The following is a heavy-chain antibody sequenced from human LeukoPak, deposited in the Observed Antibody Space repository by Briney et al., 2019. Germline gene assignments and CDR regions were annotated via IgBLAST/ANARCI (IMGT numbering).Heavy chain of an antibody. J-gene: IGHJ5*02. Sequence: SETLSLTCTVSGGSINNYYWSWIRQPPGRGLEWLGYIYYNGVTNYNPSLKSRLTISVDTSKNQFSLKLASVTAADTAVYYCARLHASRAEEFDPWGQGTLVTVSS. V-gene: IGHV4-59*01. CDR3: ARLHASRAEEFDP. CDR1: GGSINNYY. CDR2: IYYNGVT. D-gene: IGHD3-16*01.